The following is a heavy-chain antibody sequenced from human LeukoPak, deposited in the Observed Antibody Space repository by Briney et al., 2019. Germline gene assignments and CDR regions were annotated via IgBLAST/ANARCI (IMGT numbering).Heavy chain of an antibody. D-gene: IGHD5-18*01. CDR1: GFILSSYE. CDR2: ISSSGSTI. V-gene: IGHV3-48*03. J-gene: IGHJ4*02. CDR3: ARDDSYGLDY. Sequence: GGSLRLSCAASGFILSSYEMNWVRQAPGKGLEWVSYISSSGSTIYYADSVKGRFTISRDNAKNSLYLQMNSLRAEDTAVYYCARDDSYGLDYWGQGTLVTVSS.